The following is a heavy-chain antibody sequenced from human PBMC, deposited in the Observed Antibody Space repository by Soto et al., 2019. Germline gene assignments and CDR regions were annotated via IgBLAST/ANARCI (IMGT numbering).Heavy chain of an antibody. CDR3: AKDRGVITLIDY. Sequence: QVQLVESGGGVVQPGRSLRLSCAASGFTFSSYGMHWVRQAPGKGLEWVAVISYDGSNKYYADSVKGRFTISRDNSKNTLYLQMNSLRAEDTAVYYCAKDRGVITLIDYWGQGTLVTVSS. J-gene: IGHJ4*02. CDR1: GFTFSSYG. D-gene: IGHD3-22*01. CDR2: ISYDGSNK. V-gene: IGHV3-30*18.